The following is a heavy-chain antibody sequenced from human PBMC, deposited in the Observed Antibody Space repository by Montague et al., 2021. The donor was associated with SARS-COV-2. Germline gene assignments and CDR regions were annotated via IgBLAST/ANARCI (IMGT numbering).Heavy chain of an antibody. CDR1: GGSFGVHY. D-gene: IGHD3-10*01. CDR3: AEGFTSWSGAGY. CDR2: INRSGST. V-gene: IGHV4-34*01. J-gene: IGHJ1*01. Sequence: SETLSLTCAVYGGSFGVHYRSWVRQPPGKGLEWIGEINRSGSTNFNPSLKSRFTISVGTSKNQFSLKLTSVTAADTAVYFCAEGFTSWSGAGYWGQGTLVTVSS.